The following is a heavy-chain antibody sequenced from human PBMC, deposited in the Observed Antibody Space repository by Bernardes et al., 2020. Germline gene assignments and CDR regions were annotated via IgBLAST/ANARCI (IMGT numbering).Heavy chain of an antibody. Sequence: GSLRLSSAASVFTFSSYAMSWVRQAPGKGLEWVSAISGSGGSTYYADSVKGRFTISRDNSKNTLYLQMNSLRAEDTAVYYCALRIAYSSGWYYFDYWGQGTLVTVSS. D-gene: IGHD6-19*01. V-gene: IGHV3-23*01. J-gene: IGHJ4*02. CDR2: ISGSGGST. CDR1: VFTFSSYA. CDR3: ALRIAYSSGWYYFDY.